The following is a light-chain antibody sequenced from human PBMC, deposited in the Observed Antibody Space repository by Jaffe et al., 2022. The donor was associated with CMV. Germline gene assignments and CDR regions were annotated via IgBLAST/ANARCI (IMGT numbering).Light chain of an antibody. V-gene: IGKV3-20*01. CDR3: QEYVSSPRT. CDR1: QSVSSNY. Sequence: EIVLTQSPGTLSLSPGDRATLSCRASQSVSSNYLAWYQQKPGQAPRLLISGASIRATGIPDRFSGSGSGTDFTLTISRLESEDFAVYYCQEYVSSPRTFGQGTRVEI. J-gene: IGKJ1*01. CDR2: GAS.